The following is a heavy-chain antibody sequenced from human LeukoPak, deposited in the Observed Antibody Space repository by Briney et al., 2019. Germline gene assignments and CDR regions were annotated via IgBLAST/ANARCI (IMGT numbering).Heavy chain of an antibody. CDR1: GFTFSSYA. CDR2: ISSSSSYI. J-gene: IGHJ4*02. Sequence: GGSLRLSCAASGFTFSSYAMNWVRQAPGKGLEWVSSISSSSSYIYYADSVKGRFTISRDNAKNSLYLQMNSLRAEDTAVYYCARGGSIRGPLDYWGQGTLVTVSS. CDR3: ARGGSIRGPLDY. D-gene: IGHD3-10*01. V-gene: IGHV3-21*01.